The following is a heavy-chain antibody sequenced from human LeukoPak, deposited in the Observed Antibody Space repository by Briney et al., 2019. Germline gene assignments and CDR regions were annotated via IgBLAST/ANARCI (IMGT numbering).Heavy chain of an antibody. CDR1: GFTFSSYW. Sequence: GGSLRLSCAASGFTFSSYWMSWVRQAPGKGLEWVANIKQDGSEKYYVDSAKGRFTISRDNAKNSLYLQMNSLRAEDTAVYYCARDTLLLWFGELLRSPNAFDIWGQGTMVTVSS. CDR3: ARDTLLLWFGELLRSPNAFDI. V-gene: IGHV3-7*01. D-gene: IGHD3-10*01. J-gene: IGHJ3*02. CDR2: IKQDGSEK.